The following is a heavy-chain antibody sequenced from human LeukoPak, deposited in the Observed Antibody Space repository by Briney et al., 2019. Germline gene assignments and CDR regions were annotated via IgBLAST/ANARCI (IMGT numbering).Heavy chain of an antibody. J-gene: IGHJ4*02. D-gene: IGHD1-26*01. Sequence: GESLKISCKASGYSFTTHWIGWVRQMPGKGLEWMGIIYPRDSDTRYSPSFQGQVTISADKSISTAYLQWSSLKASDTAMYYCARRRDLYSGSYYPFDYWGQGTLVTVSS. CDR3: ARRRDLYSGSYYPFDY. V-gene: IGHV5-51*01. CDR2: IYPRDSDT. CDR1: GYSFTTHW.